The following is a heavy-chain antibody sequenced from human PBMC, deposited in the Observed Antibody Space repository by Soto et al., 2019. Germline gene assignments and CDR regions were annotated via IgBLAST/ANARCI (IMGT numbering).Heavy chain of an antibody. D-gene: IGHD3-3*02. V-gene: IGHV3-48*03. CDR1: GFAFSNYE. J-gene: IGHJ4*02. CDR3: ARESFSASPNFFDY. CDR2: ISLSGSTI. Sequence: GGSLRLSCAASGFAFSNYEMNWVRQAPGKGLEWGSYISLSGSTIYYADSVKGGFTISRDDAKNSLYLQMDSLRADDTAVYYCARESFSASPNFFDYWGQGTLVTVSS.